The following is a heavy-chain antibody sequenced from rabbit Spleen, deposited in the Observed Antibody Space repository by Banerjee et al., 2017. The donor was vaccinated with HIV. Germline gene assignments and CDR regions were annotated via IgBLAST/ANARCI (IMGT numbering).Heavy chain of an antibody. Sequence: QSLEESGGGLVKPGASLTLTCKASGFSFRSGYDMCWVRQAPGKGLEWIACIYAGSSGSTYSASWAKGRFTISKTSSTTVTLQMTSLTAADTATYFCARDAGSSFSTYGMDLWGPGTLVTVS. J-gene: IGHJ6*01. CDR2: IYAGSSGST. CDR1: GFSFRSGYD. V-gene: IGHV1S40*01. CDR3: ARDAGSSFSTYGMDL. D-gene: IGHD8-1*01.